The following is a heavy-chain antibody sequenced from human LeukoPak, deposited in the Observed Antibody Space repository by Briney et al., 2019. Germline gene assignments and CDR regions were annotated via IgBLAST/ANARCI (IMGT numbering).Heavy chain of an antibody. CDR3: ARLDYYDSSGLIDY. CDR1: GGSITSRNYY. CDR2: IYDSGST. J-gene: IGHJ4*02. V-gene: IGHV4-39*01. Sequence: PSETLSLTCTVSGGSITSRNYYWGWIRRPPGKGLEWIGTIYDSGSTYYNPSLKSRVTISVDTSKNQFPLKLNSVTAADTAVYYCARLDYYDSSGLIDYWGQGTLVIVSS. D-gene: IGHD3-22*01.